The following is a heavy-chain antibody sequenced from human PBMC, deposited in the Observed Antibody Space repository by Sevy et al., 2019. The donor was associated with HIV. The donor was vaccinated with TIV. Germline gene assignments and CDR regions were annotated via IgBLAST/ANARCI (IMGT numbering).Heavy chain of an antibody. V-gene: IGHV4-39*01. D-gene: IGHD3-3*01. CDR3: ARQSPNYDFWSGYKPASYYFDY. Sequence: SETLSLSCTVSGGSISSSSYYWGWIRQPPGKGLEWIWSIYYSGSTYYNPSLKSRVTISVDTSKNQFSLKLSSVTAADTAVYYCARQSPNYDFWSGYKPASYYFDYWGQGTLVTVSS. CDR1: GGSISSSSYY. J-gene: IGHJ4*02. CDR2: IYYSGST.